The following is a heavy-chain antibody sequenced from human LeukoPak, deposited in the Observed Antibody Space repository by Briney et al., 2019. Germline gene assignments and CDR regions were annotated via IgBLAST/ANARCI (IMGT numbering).Heavy chain of an antibody. CDR1: GFTFDDYG. Sequence: GGSLRLSCAASGFTFDDYGMSWVRQAPGKGLEWVSGINWNGGSTGYADSVKGRFTISRDNAKNSPYLQMNSLRAEDTALYYCARDNRSGSYSQSYYWGQGTLVTVSS. D-gene: IGHD1-26*01. CDR2: INWNGGST. J-gene: IGHJ4*02. V-gene: IGHV3-20*04. CDR3: ARDNRSGSYSQSYY.